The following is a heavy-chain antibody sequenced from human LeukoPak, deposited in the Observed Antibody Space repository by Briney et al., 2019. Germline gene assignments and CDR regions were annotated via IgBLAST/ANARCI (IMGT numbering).Heavy chain of an antibody. V-gene: IGHV4-31*03. D-gene: IGHD3-22*01. Sequence: SQTLSLTCTVSGGSISSGGYYWSWIRQHPGKGLEWIGYIYYSGSTYYNPSLKSRVTISVDTSKNQFSLRLSSVTAADTAVYYCARDGQLSGYQNWFDPWGQGTLVTVSS. CDR2: IYYSGST. CDR1: GGSISSGGYY. CDR3: ARDGQLSGYQNWFDP. J-gene: IGHJ5*02.